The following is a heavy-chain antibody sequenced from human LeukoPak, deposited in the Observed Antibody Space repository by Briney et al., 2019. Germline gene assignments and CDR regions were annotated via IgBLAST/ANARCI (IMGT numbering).Heavy chain of an antibody. V-gene: IGHV3-33*01. D-gene: IGHD1-1*01. CDR3: ARGPRYNWNAYNWFDP. CDR2: IWYDGSNK. CDR1: GFTFSSYG. J-gene: IGHJ5*02. Sequence: GGSLRLSCAASGFTFSSYGMHWVRQAPGKGLEWVAVIWYDGSNKYYADSVKGRFTISRDNSKNTLYLQMNSLRAEDTAVYYCARGPRYNWNAYNWFDPWGQGTLVTVSS.